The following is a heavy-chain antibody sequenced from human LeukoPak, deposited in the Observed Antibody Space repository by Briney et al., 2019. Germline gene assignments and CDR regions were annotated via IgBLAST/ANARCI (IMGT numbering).Heavy chain of an antibody. CDR1: GYTFTDYQ. CDR3: ARDYLGVGTYSRDF. CDR2: INPNTGAT. V-gene: IGHV1-2*02. D-gene: IGHD3-16*01. Sequence: GASVKVSCKASGYTFTDYQIHWVRQAPGQGLEWMGWINPNTGATNYAQEFQGRVTMTRDTSIGTAYMEVSRLRSDDTAVYYCARDYLGVGTYSRDFWGQGTLVTVSS. J-gene: IGHJ4*02.